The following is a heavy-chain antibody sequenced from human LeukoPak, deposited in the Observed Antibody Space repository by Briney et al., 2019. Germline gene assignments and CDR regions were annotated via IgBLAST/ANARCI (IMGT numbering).Heavy chain of an antibody. CDR1: GFTFSNYG. J-gene: IGHJ4*02. CDR2: ISYDGSYK. CDR3: AKDRGGDSGLDY. D-gene: IGHD3-10*01. V-gene: IGHV3-30*18. Sequence: GGSLRLSCAASGFTFSNYGMHWVRQTPGKGLEWVAVISYDGSYKYYADSVKGRFTISRDNPKNTLYLQMNSLRAEDTAVYYCAKDRGGDSGLDYWGQGTLVTVSS.